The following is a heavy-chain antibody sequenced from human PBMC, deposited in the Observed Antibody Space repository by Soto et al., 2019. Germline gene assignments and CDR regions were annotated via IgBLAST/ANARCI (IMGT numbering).Heavy chain of an antibody. CDR2: IYYSGKT. J-gene: IGHJ4*02. CDR1: GASITSTTSF. CDR3: AKKLPRTGRFDY. D-gene: IGHD6-6*01. Sequence: ETLSLTGTLSGASITSTTSFWAWIRQPPGKGLEGVGSIYYSGKTNYNPSLKSRATISVDRYRNQFYLKGSSVTAADRAVYYCAKKLPRTGRFDYWGQGNVVTVS. V-gene: IGHV4-39*01.